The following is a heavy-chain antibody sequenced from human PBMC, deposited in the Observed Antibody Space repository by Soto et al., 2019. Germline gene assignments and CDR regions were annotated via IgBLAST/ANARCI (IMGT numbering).Heavy chain of an antibody. CDR3: AREGEIQLWLQSLDY. J-gene: IGHJ4*02. V-gene: IGHV3-48*02. CDR2: ISSSSSTI. D-gene: IGHD5-18*01. Sequence: VQLVESGGGLVQPGGSLRLSCAASGFTFSSYSMNWVRQAPGKGLEWVSYISSSSSTIYYADSVKGRFTISRDNAKNSLYLQMNSLRDEDTAVYYCAREGEIQLWLQSLDYWGQGTLVTVSS. CDR1: GFTFSSYS.